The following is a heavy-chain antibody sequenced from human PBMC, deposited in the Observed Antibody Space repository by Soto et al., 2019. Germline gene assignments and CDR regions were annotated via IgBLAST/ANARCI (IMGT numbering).Heavy chain of an antibody. CDR1: GFTFSSYA. Sequence: GGSLRLSCAASGFTFSSYAMSWVRQAPGKGLEWVSAISGSGGSTYYADSVKGRFTISRDNSKNTLYLQMNSLRAEDTAVYYCARDDDYGDNGLYYWGQGTLVTVSS. J-gene: IGHJ4*02. V-gene: IGHV3-23*01. CDR3: ARDDDYGDNGLYY. CDR2: ISGSGGST. D-gene: IGHD4-17*01.